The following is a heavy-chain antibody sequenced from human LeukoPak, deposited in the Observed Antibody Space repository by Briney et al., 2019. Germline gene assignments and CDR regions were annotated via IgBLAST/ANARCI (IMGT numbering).Heavy chain of an antibody. CDR2: IVVGSGNT. V-gene: IGHV1-58*02. Sequence: ASVKVSCKASGFTFTSSAMQWVRQARGQRLEWIGWIVVGSGNTNYAQRFQERVTITRDMSTSTAYMELSSLRSEDTAVYYCAADRGGYGHYYMDVWGKGTTVTISS. D-gene: IGHD5-12*01. CDR1: GFTFTSSA. CDR3: AADRGGYGHYYMDV. J-gene: IGHJ6*03.